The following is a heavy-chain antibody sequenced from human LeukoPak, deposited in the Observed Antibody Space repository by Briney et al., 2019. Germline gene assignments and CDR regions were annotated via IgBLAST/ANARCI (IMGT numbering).Heavy chain of an antibody. J-gene: IGHJ4*02. V-gene: IGHV3-30*18. CDR2: ISHDGSHK. CDR3: AKDNVAATGRYFDY. CDR1: AFTFSNYA. D-gene: IGHD1-26*01. Sequence: GRSLRLSCAASAFTFSNYAMHWVRQAPGKGLEWVALISHDGSHKYFADSVKGRFTISRDNSKNTLFLQMHSLRAEDTAVYYCAKDNVAATGRYFDYWGQGTLVTVSS.